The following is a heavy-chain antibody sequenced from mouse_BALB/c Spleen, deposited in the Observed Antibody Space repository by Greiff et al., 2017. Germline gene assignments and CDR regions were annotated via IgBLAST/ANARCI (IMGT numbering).Heavy chain of an antibody. D-gene: IGHD2-4*01. CDR3: ARLITALYYAMDY. V-gene: IGHV5-6-3*01. CDR1: GFTFSSYG. Sequence: EVQRVESGGGLVQPGGSLKLSCAASGFTFSSYGMSWVRQTPDKRLELVATINSNGGSTYYPDSVKGRFTISRDNAKNTLYLQMSSLKSEDTAMYYCARLITALYYAMDYWGQGTSVTVSS. CDR2: INSNGGST. J-gene: IGHJ4*01.